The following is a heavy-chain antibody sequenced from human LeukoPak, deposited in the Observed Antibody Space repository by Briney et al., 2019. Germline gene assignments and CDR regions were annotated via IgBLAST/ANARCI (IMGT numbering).Heavy chain of an antibody. CDR1: VGFISSSNW. D-gene: IGHD4-17*01. CDR2: IYQSGST. Sequence: PSETLSLTCAVSVGFISSSNWWSWIGQPPGKGLEWIGEIYQSGSTNYNPSLKSRDTISVDKSKNQFSLKLSSVTAADTAVYYCARGLYGAQDGKWGYYYYYMDVWGKGTTVTISS. V-gene: IGHV4-4*02. J-gene: IGHJ6*03. CDR3: ARGLYGAQDGKWGYYYYYMDV.